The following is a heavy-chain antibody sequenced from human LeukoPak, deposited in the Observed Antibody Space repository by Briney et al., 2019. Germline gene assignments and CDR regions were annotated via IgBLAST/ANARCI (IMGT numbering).Heavy chain of an antibody. Sequence: PGGSLRLSCAASGFTFSSYWMHWVRQAPGKGLVWVSRINTDGSSTSYADSVKGRFTISRDNAKNTLYLQMNSLRAEDTAVYYCARENTESKGFDYWGQGTLVTVSS. CDR1: GFTFSSYW. CDR3: ARENTESKGFDY. CDR2: INTDGSST. J-gene: IGHJ4*02. V-gene: IGHV3-74*01. D-gene: IGHD2-8*02.